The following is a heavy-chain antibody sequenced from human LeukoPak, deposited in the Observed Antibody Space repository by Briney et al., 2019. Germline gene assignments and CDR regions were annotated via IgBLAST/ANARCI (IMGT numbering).Heavy chain of an antibody. J-gene: IGHJ4*02. CDR2: IIPILGIA. CDR3: ARDKSSTSRELSY. CDR1: GGTFSSYA. D-gene: IGHD2-2*01. Sequence: SVKVSCKASGGTFSSYAISWVRQAPGQGLEWMGRIIPILGIANYAQKFQGRVTITADKSTSTVYMELSSLRSEDTAVYYCARDKSSTSRELSYWGQGTLVTVSS. V-gene: IGHV1-69*04.